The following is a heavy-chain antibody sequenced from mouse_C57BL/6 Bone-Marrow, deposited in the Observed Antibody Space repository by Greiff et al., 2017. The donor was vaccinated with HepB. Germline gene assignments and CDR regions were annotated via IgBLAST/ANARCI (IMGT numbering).Heavy chain of an antibody. V-gene: IGHV1-15*01. CDR3: TRRVYGSSYSWYFDV. CDR1: GYTFTDYE. J-gene: IGHJ1*03. CDR2: IDPETGGT. D-gene: IGHD1-1*01. Sequence: QVQLQQSGAELVRPGASVTLSCKASGYTFTDYEMHWVKQTPVHGLEWIGAIDPETGGTAYNQKFKGKAILTADKSSSTAYMELRSLTSEDSAVYYCTRRVYGSSYSWYFDVWGTGTTVTVSS.